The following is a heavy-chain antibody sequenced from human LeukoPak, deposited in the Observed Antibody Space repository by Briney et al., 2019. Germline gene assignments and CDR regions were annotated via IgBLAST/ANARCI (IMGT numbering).Heavy chain of an antibody. CDR2: INHSGST. D-gene: IGHD5-18*01. CDR3: ARKGYSYGIPIDY. V-gene: IGHV4-34*01. J-gene: IGHJ4*02. CDR1: GGSSSGYY. Sequence: SETLSLTCAVYGGSSSGYYWSWIRQPPGKGLEWIGEINHSGSTNYNPSLKSRVTISVDTSKNQFSLKLSSVTAADTAVYYCARKGYSYGIPIDYWGQGTLVTVSS.